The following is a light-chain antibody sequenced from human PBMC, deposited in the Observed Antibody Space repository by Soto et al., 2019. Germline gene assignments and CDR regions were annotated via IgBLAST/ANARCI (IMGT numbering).Light chain of an antibody. J-gene: IGKJ5*01. CDR1: QSVSTF. Sequence: TQSPRTLPSSPADQAILSCRASQSVSTFLAWFQQKPGQPPRLLIYNASNRTTGIPARFSGSGSGTDFTLTISSLDPEDFAVYYCKTVSAWLRISYGEGTRLEI. CDR3: KTVSAWLRIS. V-gene: IGKV3-11*01. CDR2: NAS.